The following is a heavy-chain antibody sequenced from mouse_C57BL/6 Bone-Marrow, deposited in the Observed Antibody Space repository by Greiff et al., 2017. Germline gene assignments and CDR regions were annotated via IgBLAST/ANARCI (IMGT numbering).Heavy chain of an antibody. Sequence: VQLKESGAELVRPGASVKLSCTASGFNIKDDYMHWVKQRPEQGLEWIGWIDPENGDTEYASKSQGKATITADTSSNTAYLQLSSLTSEDTAVYYCTGSQAWFAYWGQGTLVTVSA. CDR2: IDPENGDT. CDR1: GFNIKDDY. D-gene: IGHD1-1*01. V-gene: IGHV14-4*01. J-gene: IGHJ3*01. CDR3: TGSQAWFAY.